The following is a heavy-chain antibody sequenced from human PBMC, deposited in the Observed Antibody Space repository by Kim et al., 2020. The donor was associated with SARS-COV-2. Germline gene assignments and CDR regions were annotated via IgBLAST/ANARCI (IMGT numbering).Heavy chain of an antibody. V-gene: IGHV3-30*04. J-gene: IGHJ4*02. CDR2: ISYDGSFK. Sequence: GGSLRLSCEASGFTLSSYVMHWVRQAPGKGLEWVAVISYDGSFKYYADSVKGRFTISRDNSMNTLYLQMNSLRSEDTAVYYCAREGPREYTALDYWGQGTLVTVSS. CDR3: AREGPREYTALDY. CDR1: GFTLSSYV. D-gene: IGHD5-18*01.